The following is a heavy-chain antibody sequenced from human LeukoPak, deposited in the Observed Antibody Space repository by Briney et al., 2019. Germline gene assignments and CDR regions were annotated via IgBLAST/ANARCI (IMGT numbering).Heavy chain of an antibody. Sequence: PSETLSLTCTVSGVSVSSGSYYWSWLRQPPGKGLEWIGYIYYSGSTNYNPSLKSRVTISVDTSKNQFSLKLSSVTAADTAVYYCARLTYYDFWSGYSNWFDPWGQGTLVTVSS. D-gene: IGHD3-3*01. J-gene: IGHJ5*02. CDR2: IYYSGST. CDR1: GVSVSSGSYY. CDR3: ARLTYYDFWSGYSNWFDP. V-gene: IGHV4-61*01.